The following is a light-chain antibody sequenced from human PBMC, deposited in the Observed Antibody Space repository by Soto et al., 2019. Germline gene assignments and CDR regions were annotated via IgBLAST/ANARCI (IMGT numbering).Light chain of an antibody. CDR2: DVS. V-gene: IGLV2-14*01. CDR3: SSYTSSSPYV. Sequence: QSVLTQPASVSGSPGQSITISCTGTSSDVGGYNYVSWYQQHPGKAPKLMIYDVSNRPSGVSNRFSGSKSGNTASPTISGLQAEDEADYYCSSYTSSSPYVFGTGTKAPS. J-gene: IGLJ1*01. CDR1: SSDVGGYNY.